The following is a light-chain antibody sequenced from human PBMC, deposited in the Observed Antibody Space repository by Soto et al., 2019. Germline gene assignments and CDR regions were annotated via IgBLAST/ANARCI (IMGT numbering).Light chain of an antibody. V-gene: IGKV3-15*01. Sequence: EIVLTQSPATLSLSPVERATLSCRASQSVSINFLAWYQEKPGQAPRLLIYGASARATGIPARFSGSGSETEFTLTINSLQSEDFAVYYCQQYQSWPLTCGRGTKVDIK. CDR2: GAS. CDR1: QSVSIN. J-gene: IGKJ4*01. CDR3: QQYQSWPLT.